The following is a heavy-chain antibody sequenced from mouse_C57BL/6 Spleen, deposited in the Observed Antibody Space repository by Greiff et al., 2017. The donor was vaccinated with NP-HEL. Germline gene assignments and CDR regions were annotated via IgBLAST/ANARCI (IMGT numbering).Heavy chain of an antibody. CDR3: ARSDGYPVAY. CDR2: INPGSGGT. Sequence: QVQLQQSGAELVRPGTSVKVSCKASGYAFTNYLIEWVKQRPGQGLEWIGVINPGSGGTNYNEKFKGKATLTADKSSSTAYMQLSSLTSEDSAVYFCARSDGYPVAYWGQGTLVTVSA. V-gene: IGHV1-54*01. CDR1: GYAFTNYL. D-gene: IGHD2-3*01. J-gene: IGHJ3*01.